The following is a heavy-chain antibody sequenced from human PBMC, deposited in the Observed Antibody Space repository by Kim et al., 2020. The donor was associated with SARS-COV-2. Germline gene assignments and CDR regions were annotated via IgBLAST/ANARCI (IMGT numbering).Heavy chain of an antibody. CDR1: GFTFSSYW. Sequence: GGSLRLSCAASGFTFSSYWMHWVRQAPGKGLVWVSHINSDGGTTSYADSVKGRFTISRDNAKSTLYLQMNSLRAEDTAVYYCASRRYTGTYYYFDYWGQGTLVTVSS. CDR3: ASRRYTGTYYYFDY. CDR2: INSDGGTT. J-gene: IGHJ4*02. V-gene: IGHV3-74*01. D-gene: IGHD1-26*01.